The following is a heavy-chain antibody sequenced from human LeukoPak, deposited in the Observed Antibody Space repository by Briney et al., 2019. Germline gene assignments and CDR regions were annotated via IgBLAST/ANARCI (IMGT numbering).Heavy chain of an antibody. V-gene: IGHV4-31*03. J-gene: IGHJ4*02. D-gene: IGHD4/OR15-4a*01. Sequence: SETLSFTCTVSGGSISSGGYYWSWIRQHPGKGLEWIGYIYYSGSTYYNPSLKSRVTISVDTSKNQFSLKLSSVTAADTAVYYCARFGDDFGDYWGQGTLVTVSS. CDR2: IYYSGST. CDR3: ARFGDDFGDY. CDR1: GGSISSGGYY.